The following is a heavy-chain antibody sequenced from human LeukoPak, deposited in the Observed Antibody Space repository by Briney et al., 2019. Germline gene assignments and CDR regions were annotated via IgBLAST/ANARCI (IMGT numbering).Heavy chain of an antibody. J-gene: IGHJ4*02. V-gene: IGHV1-69*13. CDR3: AFTYYYDSSGYYTLDY. D-gene: IGHD3-22*01. Sequence: SVKVSCKASGGTFSSYAISWVRQAPGQGLEWMGGIIPIFGAANYAQKFQGRVTITADESTSTAYMELSSLRSEDTAVYYCAFTYYYDSSGYYTLDYWGQGTLVTVSS. CDR2: IIPIFGAA. CDR1: GGTFSSYA.